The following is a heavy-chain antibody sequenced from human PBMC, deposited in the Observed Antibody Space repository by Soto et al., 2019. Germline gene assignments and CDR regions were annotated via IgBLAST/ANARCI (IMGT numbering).Heavy chain of an antibody. CDR2: VLPSTGAT. V-gene: IGHV1-69*13. D-gene: IGHD6-13*01. J-gene: IGHJ1*01. CDR3: AGDDGYSSSHLYA. Sequence: QDQLVQSGPEMKKPGSSVKLSCEASGGTLITYSISWVRQAPGQGLEWMGGVLPSTGATNYAPKFQGRATMTADESTSTAYMELRGLRSEDTAIYFCAGDDGYSSSHLYAWGQGTRLTVSP. CDR1: GGTLITYS.